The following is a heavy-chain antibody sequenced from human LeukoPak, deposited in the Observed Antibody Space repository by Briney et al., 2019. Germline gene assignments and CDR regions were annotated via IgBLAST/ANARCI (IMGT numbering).Heavy chain of an antibody. CDR1: GYSITSSSW. Sequence: SETLSLTCAVSGYSITSSSWWGWIRQPPGKGLEWIGYIYHSGTTYYNPSLQSRVTMSVDTSKNQLSLKLTSATAADTSVYYCARHSGLRSPFDPWGQGTLVTVSS. J-gene: IGHJ5*02. V-gene: IGHV4-28*01. CDR2: IYHSGTT. D-gene: IGHD3-3*01. CDR3: ARHSGLRSPFDP.